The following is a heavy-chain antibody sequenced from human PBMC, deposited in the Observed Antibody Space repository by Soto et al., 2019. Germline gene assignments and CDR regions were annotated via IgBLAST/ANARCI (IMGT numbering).Heavy chain of an antibody. Sequence: GGSLRLSCVASGFTFSSYAMSWVRQAPGKGLEWVSGISGSGGSTNCADSVKGRFTISRDNSKNTLYLQMNSLRAEDTAVYYCAKDLLEVWPTGNYGLDVWGHGTMVTVSS. CDR1: GFTFSSYA. V-gene: IGHV3-23*01. CDR3: AKDLLEVWPTGNYGLDV. D-gene: IGHD3-16*01. J-gene: IGHJ6*01. CDR2: ISGSGGST.